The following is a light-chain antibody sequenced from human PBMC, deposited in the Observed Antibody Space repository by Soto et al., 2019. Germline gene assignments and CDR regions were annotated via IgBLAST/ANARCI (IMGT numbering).Light chain of an antibody. CDR3: QQYNSYSGT. CDR1: HSISSW. Sequence: DIQMTQSRSTLSASVGDIVTITCRASHSISSWLAWYQQKPGKAPMLLIYKASSLESGVASRFSGSGSGTEFTLTISSLQPDDFATDYGQQYNSYSGTFGQGTKVEIK. V-gene: IGKV1-5*03. CDR2: KAS. J-gene: IGKJ1*01.